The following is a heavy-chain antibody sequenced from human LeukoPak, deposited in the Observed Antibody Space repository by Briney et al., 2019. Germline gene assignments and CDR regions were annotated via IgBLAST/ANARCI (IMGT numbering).Heavy chain of an antibody. V-gene: IGHV3-23*01. Sequence: GGSQILSCTASGFAFSFFAMSWLRQPPGKGLEWVSTINANSGATSYAASVRGRFTISRDNSKNKLYLQLNSLRAEDTAVYYCAKPISGGLAVTADWFDPWGQGTLVVVSS. D-gene: IGHD6-19*01. CDR3: AKPISGGLAVTADWFDP. J-gene: IGHJ5*01. CDR1: GFAFSFFA. CDR2: INANSGAT.